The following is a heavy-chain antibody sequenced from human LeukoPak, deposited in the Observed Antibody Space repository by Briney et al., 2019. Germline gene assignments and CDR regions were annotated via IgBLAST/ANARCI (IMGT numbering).Heavy chain of an antibody. D-gene: IGHD3-22*01. CDR3: ARHYYGSSGYPGIDY. CDR2: ISSSGSTI. CDR1: GFTFSSYE. V-gene: IGHV3-48*03. Sequence: GGSLRLSCAASGFTFSSYEMNWVRQAPGKGLEWVSYISSSGSTIYYADSVKGRFTISRDNAKNSLYLQMNSLRAEDTAVYYCARHYYGSSGYPGIDYWGQGTLVTVSS. J-gene: IGHJ4*02.